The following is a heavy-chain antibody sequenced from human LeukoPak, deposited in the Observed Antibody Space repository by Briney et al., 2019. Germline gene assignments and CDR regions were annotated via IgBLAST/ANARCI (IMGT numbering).Heavy chain of an antibody. CDR3: ARDRDSYYYDSSGYIGLGY. CDR2: IIPIPGIA. V-gene: IGHV1-69*04. J-gene: IGHJ4*02. CDR1: GGTFSSYA. D-gene: IGHD3-22*01. Sequence: SVKVSCKASGGTFSSYAISWVRQAPGQGLEWMGRIIPIPGIANYAQKFQGRVTITADKSTSTAYMELSSLRSEDTAVYYCARDRDSYYYDSSGYIGLGYWGQGTLVTVSS.